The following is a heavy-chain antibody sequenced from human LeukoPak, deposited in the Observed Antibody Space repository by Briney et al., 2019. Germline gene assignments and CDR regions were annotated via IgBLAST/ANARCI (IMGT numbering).Heavy chain of an antibody. CDR3: ATSGGTLGPTNYFAY. J-gene: IGHJ4*02. CDR1: GFTFSNYG. D-gene: IGHD3-16*01. V-gene: IGHV4-34*08. CDR2: INHSGST. Sequence: GSLRLSCAASGFTFSNYGMHWIRQPPGKGLEWIGEINHSGSTNYNPSLKSRVTISVDTSKNQFSLKLSSVTAADTAVYYCATSGGTLGPTNYFAYWGQGTLVTVSS.